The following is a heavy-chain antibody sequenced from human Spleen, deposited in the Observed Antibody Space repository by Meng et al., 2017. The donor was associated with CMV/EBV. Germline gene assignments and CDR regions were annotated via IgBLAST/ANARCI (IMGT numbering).Heavy chain of an antibody. CDR2: INWNGGST. Sequence: ESLKIFCAASGFNFNDYGMTWVRQAPGKGLEWVSGINWNGGSTGYADSVKGRFTISRDHAKNSLYLQMNSLKAEDTALYYCARALGASWRNYYYYYGMDVWGQGTTVTVSS. D-gene: IGHD2-2*01. CDR1: GFNFNDYG. V-gene: IGHV3-20*04. J-gene: IGHJ6*02. CDR3: ARALGASWRNYYYYYGMDV.